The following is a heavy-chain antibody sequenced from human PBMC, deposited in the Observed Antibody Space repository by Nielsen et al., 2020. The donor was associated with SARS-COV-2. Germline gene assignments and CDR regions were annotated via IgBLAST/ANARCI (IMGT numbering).Heavy chain of an antibody. CDR1: GGSIRNTY. J-gene: IGHJ3*02. Sequence: SETLSLTCAVSGGSIRNTYWGWIRQPPGKRLEWIAYSDHSWRINYNPSLKSRATISADTSKDQISLKLTSVNAADTAVYYCAILPAGTVSFDIWGQGTMVTVS. D-gene: IGHD2-2*01. CDR3: AILPAGTVSFDI. CDR2: SDHSWRI. V-gene: IGHV4-59*08.